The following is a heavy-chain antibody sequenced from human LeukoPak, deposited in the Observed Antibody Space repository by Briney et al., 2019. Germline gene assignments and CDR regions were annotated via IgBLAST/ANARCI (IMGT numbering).Heavy chain of an antibody. CDR1: GYTFTSYY. V-gene: IGHV1-46*01. J-gene: IGHJ5*02. CDR3: ARGFRGYSGYDFIIP. D-gene: IGHD5-12*01. CDR2: INPSGGST. Sequence: GASVKVSCKASGYTFTSYYMHWVRQAPGQGLEWMGIINPSGGSTSYAQKFQGRVTMTRNTSISTAYMELSSLRSEDTAVYYCARGFRGYSGYDFIIPWGQGTLVTVSS.